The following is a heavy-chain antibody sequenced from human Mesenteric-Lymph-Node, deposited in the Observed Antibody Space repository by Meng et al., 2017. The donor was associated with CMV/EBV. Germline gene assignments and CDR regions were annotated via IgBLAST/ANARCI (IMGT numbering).Heavy chain of an antibody. D-gene: IGHD2-2*01. CDR2: IIPIFGTA. Sequence: SSVKVSCKASGGTFSSFYAFSRVRQAPGQGLEWMGGIIPIFGTANYAQKFQGRVTITTDESTSTAYMELGSLRSEDTALYYCARTAVSYPPDYQPNYNGMDVWGQGTTVTVSS. J-gene: IGHJ6*02. CDR3: ARTAVSYPPDYQPNYNGMDV. CDR1: GGTFSSFYA. V-gene: IGHV1-69*05.